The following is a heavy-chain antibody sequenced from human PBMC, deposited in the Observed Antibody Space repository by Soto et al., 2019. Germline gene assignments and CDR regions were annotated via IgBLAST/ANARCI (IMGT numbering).Heavy chain of an antibody. V-gene: IGHV4-59*01. CDR3: ARERYDYVWGSYRYLDY. CDR2: IYYSGST. CDR1: GGSISSYY. Sequence: SETLSLTCTVSGGSISSYYWSWIRQPPGKGLEWIGYIYYSGSTNYNPSLKSRVTISVDTSKNQFSLKLSSVTAADTAVYYCARERYDYVWGSYRYLDYWGQGPRVTVSA. J-gene: IGHJ4*02. D-gene: IGHD3-16*02.